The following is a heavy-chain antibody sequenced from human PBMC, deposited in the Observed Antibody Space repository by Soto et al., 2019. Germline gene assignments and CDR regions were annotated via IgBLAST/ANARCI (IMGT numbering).Heavy chain of an antibody. Sequence: GGSLRLSCAASGFTFSSYGMHWVRQAPGKGLEWVAVISYDGSNKYYADSVKGRFTISRDNSKNTLYLQMNSLRAEDTAVYYCAKDSLNYPRYCSSTSCYRIVYYYYGMDVWGQGTTVTISS. V-gene: IGHV3-30*18. D-gene: IGHD2-2*01. CDR2: ISYDGSNK. CDR1: GFTFSSYG. CDR3: AKDSLNYPRYCSSTSCYRIVYYYYGMDV. J-gene: IGHJ6*02.